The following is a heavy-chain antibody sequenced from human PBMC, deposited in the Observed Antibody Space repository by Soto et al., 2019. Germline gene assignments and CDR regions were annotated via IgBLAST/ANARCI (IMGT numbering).Heavy chain of an antibody. V-gene: IGHV4-30-2*01. CDR1: GGSISSGGYS. D-gene: IGHD3-10*01. J-gene: IGHJ4*02. CDR2: IYHTGET. CDR3: ARGDGPGSNLGY. Sequence: QLQLQESGSGLVKPSQTLSLTCAVSGGSISSGGYSWSWIRQPPGRGLQWIGYIYHTGETYYNPSLESRLTISVDRSKNQFSLKLSSVTAADTAVYYCARGDGPGSNLGYWGQGTLVTVSS.